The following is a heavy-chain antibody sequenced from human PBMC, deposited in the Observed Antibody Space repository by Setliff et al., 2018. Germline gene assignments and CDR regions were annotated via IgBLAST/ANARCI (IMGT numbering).Heavy chain of an antibody. D-gene: IGHD3-3*01. CDR3: ARRETYYNFWSGYYAY. CDR1: GGSISSSSYH. V-gene: IGHV4-39*07. CDR2: IYYSGST. Sequence: SETLSLTCTVSGGSISSSSYHWGWIRQPPGKGLEWIGSIYYSGSTYYNPSLKSRVTISVDTSKNQFSLKLSSVTAADTAVYYCARRETYYNFWSGYYAYWGQGTLVTVPQ. J-gene: IGHJ4*02.